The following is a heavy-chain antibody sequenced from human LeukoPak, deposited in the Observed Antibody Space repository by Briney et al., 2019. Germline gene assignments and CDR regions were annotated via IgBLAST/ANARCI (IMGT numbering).Heavy chain of an antibody. V-gene: IGHV4-61*02. CDR2: IYTSGST. D-gene: IGHD5-12*01. CDR3: ARDSRGYDYFDY. Sequence: SETLSLTCTVSGGSISSGSYYWSWIRQPAGKGLEWIGRIYTSGSTNYNPSLKSRFTISVDTSKTQFSLKLSSVTAADTAVYYCARDSRGYDYFDYWGQGTLVTVSS. CDR1: GGSISSGSYY. J-gene: IGHJ4*02.